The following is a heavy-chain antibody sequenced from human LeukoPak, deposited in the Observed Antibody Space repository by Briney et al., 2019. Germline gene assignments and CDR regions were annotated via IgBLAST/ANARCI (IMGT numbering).Heavy chain of an antibody. J-gene: IGHJ3*02. CDR2: ISYSGST. CDR3: ARRDDAFDI. CDR1: GGSISSHY. Sequence: SETLSLTXIVSGGSISSHYWTWIRQPPGKGLEWVGYISYSGSTSYNPSLKSRVTISVDTSKNQFSLKLSSVTAADTAVYYCARRDDAFDIWGQGTMVAVSS. V-gene: IGHV4-59*11.